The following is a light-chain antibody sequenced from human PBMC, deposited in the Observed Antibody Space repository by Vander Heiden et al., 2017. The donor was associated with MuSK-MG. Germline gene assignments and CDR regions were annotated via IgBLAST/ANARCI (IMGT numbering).Light chain of an antibody. J-gene: IGKJ1*01. CDR2: EAT. V-gene: IGKV1-5*01. Sequence: DIQMTQSPSTLSASVGDRVTFTFRASQHINSWLAWYQQKPEKAPKLLIYEATRVESGVPTRFSGSGSGTEFTLTSSGLQPDDFATYYCQHYNSYSTFGQGTKVEIK. CDR3: QHYNSYST. CDR1: QHINSW.